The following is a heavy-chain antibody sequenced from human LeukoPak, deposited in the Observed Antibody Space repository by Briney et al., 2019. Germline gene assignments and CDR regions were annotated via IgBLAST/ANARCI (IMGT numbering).Heavy chain of an antibody. J-gene: IGHJ4*02. CDR1: GYIFANHH. V-gene: IGHV1-46*01. D-gene: IGHD3-3*01. Sequence: ASVKVSCKASGYIFANHHVHWVRQAPGQGFEWMGMINSSGGRAKYAQQFQGRIAVTRPTSTSTVYMELSSLRSDDTAVYYCARGINAYDLFFDYWGQGTLVTVSS. CDR3: ARGINAYDLFFDY. CDR2: INSSGGRA.